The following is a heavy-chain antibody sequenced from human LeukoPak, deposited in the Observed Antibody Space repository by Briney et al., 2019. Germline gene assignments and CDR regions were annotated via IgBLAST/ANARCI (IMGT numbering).Heavy chain of an antibody. CDR3: ARDSGLERLGPQFDY. D-gene: IGHD1-1*01. CDR2: IHFSGIN. V-gene: IGHV4-4*07. J-gene: IGHJ4*02. CDR1: GDSISSNY. Sequence: PSETLSLTCTVSGDSISSNYWNWIRQTAGKGLEWIGRIHFSGINNTNPSVRSRVTMSADTSKNQSSLKLSSATAADTAVYFCARDSGLERLGPQFDYWGQGTLVTVSS.